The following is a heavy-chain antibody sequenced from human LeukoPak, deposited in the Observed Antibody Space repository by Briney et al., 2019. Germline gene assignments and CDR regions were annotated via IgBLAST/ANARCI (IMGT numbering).Heavy chain of an antibody. J-gene: IGHJ4*02. Sequence: SVKVSCKASGYTFTNYDVSWVRQAPGQGLEWMGGIIPIFGTTNYAQKFQGRVTITADESTSTAYMELSSLRSEDTAVYYCAKDKRYSGYDPFDYWGQGTLVTVSS. CDR1: GYTFTNYD. CDR2: IIPIFGTT. V-gene: IGHV1-69*13. D-gene: IGHD5-12*01. CDR3: AKDKRYSGYDPFDY.